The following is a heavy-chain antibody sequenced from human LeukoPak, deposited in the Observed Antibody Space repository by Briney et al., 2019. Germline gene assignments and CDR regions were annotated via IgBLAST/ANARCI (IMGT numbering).Heavy chain of an antibody. V-gene: IGHV3-64*01. CDR3: ARGEITAAAPLRY. J-gene: IGHJ4*02. CDR2: ITGNGGST. D-gene: IGHD1-20*01. CDR1: GFTFSDYA. Sequence: GGSLRLSCAASGFTFSDYAMHWVRQAPGKGLEYVSAITGNGGSTYHANTVKGRFTISRDNSKNTLFLQMGSLRAEDMAVYYCARGEITAAAPLRYWGQGTLVTVSS.